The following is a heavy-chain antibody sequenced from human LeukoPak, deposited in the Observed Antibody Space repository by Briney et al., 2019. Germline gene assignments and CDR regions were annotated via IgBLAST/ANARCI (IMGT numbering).Heavy chain of an antibody. V-gene: IGHV3-23*01. CDR3: ARDIHDSSGYYYDY. CDR1: GFTFSGYT. J-gene: IGHJ4*02. D-gene: IGHD3-22*01. CDR2: VSARGDKT. Sequence: GGSLRLSCVASGFTFSGYTTSWVRQAPGKGPEWISAVSARGDKTYYADSVKGRFTVSRDNSKDTLFLQMISLRAEDTALYYCARDIHDSSGYYYDYWGQGTLVTVSP.